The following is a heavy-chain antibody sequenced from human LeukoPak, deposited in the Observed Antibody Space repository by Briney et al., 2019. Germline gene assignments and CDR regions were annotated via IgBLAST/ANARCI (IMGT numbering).Heavy chain of an antibody. V-gene: IGHV3-30-3*01. CDR2: ISNDGSNK. Sequence: PGGSLRLSCAASGFTFSSYAMHWVRQAPGKGLEWVAVISNDGSNKYYADSVKGRFTISRDNSKNTLYLQMNSLRAEDTSVYYCARDPEYFQHWGQGTLVTVSS. CDR1: GFTFSSYA. J-gene: IGHJ1*01. CDR3: ARDPEYFQH.